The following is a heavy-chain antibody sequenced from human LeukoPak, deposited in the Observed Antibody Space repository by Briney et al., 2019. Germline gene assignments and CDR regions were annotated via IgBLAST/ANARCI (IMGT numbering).Heavy chain of an antibody. V-gene: IGHV4-61*02. CDR2: IYTSGST. Sequence: SETLSLTCTVSGGSISSGSYYWSWIRQPAGKGLEWIGRIYTSGSTNYNPSLKSRVTISVDTSKNQFSLKLSSVTAADTAVYYCARARWLLRYYYGMDVWGQGTTVTVSS. D-gene: IGHD2-21*01. CDR3: ARARWLLRYYYGMDV. CDR1: GGSISSGSYY. J-gene: IGHJ6*02.